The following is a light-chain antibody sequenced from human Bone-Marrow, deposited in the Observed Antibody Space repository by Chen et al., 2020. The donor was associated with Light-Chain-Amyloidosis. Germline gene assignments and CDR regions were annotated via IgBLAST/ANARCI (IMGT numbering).Light chain of an antibody. CDR2: DDS. CDR1: NLGSTS. CDR3: QVWDRSSDRPV. J-gene: IGLJ3*02. Sequence: SFVLTQPSSVSVVPGQTPTTACGRNNLGSTSVHWYQQTPGQAPLLVVYDDSDRPSGIPERLSGSNSGNTATLTISRVEAGDEADYYCQVWDRSSDRPVFGGGTKLTVL. V-gene: IGLV3-21*02.